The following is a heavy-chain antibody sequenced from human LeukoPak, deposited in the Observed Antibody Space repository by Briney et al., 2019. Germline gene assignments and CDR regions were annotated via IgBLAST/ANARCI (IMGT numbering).Heavy chain of an antibody. CDR3: ARGPAHGLDY. J-gene: IGHJ4*02. CDR1: GFTFSSYE. CDR2: VSSSGNYI. Sequence: GGSLRLSCAASGFTFSSYEMNWGRQAPGKGLDWVASVSSSGNYIYYADSVRGRFTISRDNAKNSLYLQVNSLRGEDAAMYFCARGPAHGLDYWGQGTLVTVSS. V-gene: IGHV3-21*01.